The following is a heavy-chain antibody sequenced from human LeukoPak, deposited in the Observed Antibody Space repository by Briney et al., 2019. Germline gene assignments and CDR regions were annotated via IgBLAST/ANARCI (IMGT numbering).Heavy chain of an antibody. CDR3: ANLQPQYV. J-gene: IGHJ6*04. Sequence: GGSLRLSCAASRFIFNNYGMHWVRQAPGKGLEWVAFIRYDGSNKYYADSVKGRFTISRDNSKNTLYLQMNSLRAEDTAVYYCANLQPQYVWGKGTTVTVSS. V-gene: IGHV3-30*02. D-gene: IGHD5-18*01. CDR1: RFIFNNYG. CDR2: IRYDGSNK.